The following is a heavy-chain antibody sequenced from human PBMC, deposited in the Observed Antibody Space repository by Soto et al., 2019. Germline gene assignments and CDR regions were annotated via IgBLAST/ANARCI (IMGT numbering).Heavy chain of an antibody. Sequence: KSSETLSLTCAVSGGSISSGGYSWSWIRQPPGKGLEWIGYIYHSGSTYYNPSLKSRVTISVDRSKNQFSLKLSSVTAADTAVYYCARKVDAYYDSSGYLHRYYFDYWGQGTLVTVSS. CDR3: ARKVDAYYDSSGYLHRYYFDY. CDR2: IYHSGST. CDR1: GGSISSGGYS. V-gene: IGHV4-30-2*01. D-gene: IGHD3-22*01. J-gene: IGHJ4*02.